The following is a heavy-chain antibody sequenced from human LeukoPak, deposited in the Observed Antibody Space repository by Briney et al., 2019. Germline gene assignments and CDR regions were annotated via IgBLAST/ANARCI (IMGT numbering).Heavy chain of an antibody. CDR1: GFTFSSYA. CDR2: ISYDESNK. CDR3: ARVYGGRYVFDY. J-gene: IGHJ4*02. Sequence: PGRSLRLSCAASGFTFSSYAMHWVRPAPGKGLAWVAVISYDESNKYYADSVKGRFTISRDNSKNTLYLQMNSLRAEDTAVYYCARVYGGRYVFDYWGQGTLVTVSS. D-gene: IGHD2-15*01. V-gene: IGHV3-30*04.